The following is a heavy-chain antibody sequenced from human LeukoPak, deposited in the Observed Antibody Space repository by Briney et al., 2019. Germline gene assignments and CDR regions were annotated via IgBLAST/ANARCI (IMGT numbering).Heavy chain of an antibody. CDR2: IWYDGSNK. J-gene: IGHJ4*02. V-gene: IGHV3-33*01. CDR1: GFTFSTYG. CDR3: ARDLAWFGELIFDY. D-gene: IGHD3-10*01. Sequence: GRSLRLSCAASGFTFSTYGMHWVRQAPGKGLEGVAVIWYDGSNKYYADSVKGRFTIPRDNSKNTLYLQMNSLRAEDTAVYYCARDLAWFGELIFDYWGQGTLVTVSS.